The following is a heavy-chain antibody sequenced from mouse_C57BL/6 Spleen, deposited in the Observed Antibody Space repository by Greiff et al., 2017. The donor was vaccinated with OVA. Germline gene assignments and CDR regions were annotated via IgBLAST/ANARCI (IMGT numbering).Heavy chain of an antibody. Sequence: QVQLQQPGAELVKPGASVKLSCKASGYTFTSYWMQWVKQRPGQGLEWIGEIDPSDSYTNYNQKFKGKATLTVDTSSSTAYMQLSSLTSEDSAVYYCASPDLLGYWGQGTTLTVSS. D-gene: IGHD2-1*01. J-gene: IGHJ2*01. V-gene: IGHV1-50*01. CDR3: ASPDLLGY. CDR1: GYTFTSYW. CDR2: IDPSDSYT.